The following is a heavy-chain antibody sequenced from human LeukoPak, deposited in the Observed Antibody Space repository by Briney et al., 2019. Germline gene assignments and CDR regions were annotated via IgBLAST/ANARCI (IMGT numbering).Heavy chain of an antibody. D-gene: IGHD3-10*01. CDR3: ARVGFGELPFDY. V-gene: IGHV3-21*01. CDR1: GFTFSSYS. J-gene: IGHJ4*02. CDR2: ISSSSSYI. Sequence: PGGSLRLSCAASGFTFSSYSMNWVRQAPGKGLEWVSSISSSSSYIYYADLVKGRFTISRDNAKNSLYLQMNSLRAEDTAVNYCARVGFGELPFDYWGQGTLVTVSS.